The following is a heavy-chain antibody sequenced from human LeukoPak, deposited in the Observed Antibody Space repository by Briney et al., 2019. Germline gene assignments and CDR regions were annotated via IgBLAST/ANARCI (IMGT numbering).Heavy chain of an antibody. CDR1: GGSISGYY. Sequence: SETLSLTCIVSGGSISGYYWSWIRQPPGKGLEWIGYIHYSGTTNYKPSLESRVTISMDTSKNQFSLKLSSVTAADTAVYYCARDSSGYGSSRYFDLWGRGTLVTVSS. J-gene: IGHJ2*01. V-gene: IGHV4-59*01. CDR3: ARDSSGYGSSRYFDL. CDR2: IHYSGTT. D-gene: IGHD4-17*01.